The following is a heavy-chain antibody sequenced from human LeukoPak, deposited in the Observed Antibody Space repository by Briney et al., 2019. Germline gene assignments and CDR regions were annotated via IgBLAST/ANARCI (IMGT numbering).Heavy chain of an antibody. J-gene: IGHJ3*02. CDR3: AKLQDILTGYDAFDI. Sequence: GGSLRLSCAASGFTFSSYGMSWVRQAPGKGLEWVSAISGSGGSTYYADSVKGRFTISRDNSKNTPYLQMNSLRAEDTAVYYCAKLQDILTGYDAFDIWGQGTMVTVSS. D-gene: IGHD3-9*01. CDR2: ISGSGGST. CDR1: GFTFSSYG. V-gene: IGHV3-23*01.